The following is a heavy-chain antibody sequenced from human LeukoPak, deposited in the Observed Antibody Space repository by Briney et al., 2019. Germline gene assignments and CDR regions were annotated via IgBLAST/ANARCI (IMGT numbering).Heavy chain of an antibody. CDR1: GGSINNYY. CDR2: TYTRGST. V-gene: IGHV4-4*07. D-gene: IGHD2-15*01. J-gene: IGHJ3*02. CDR3: ARGRYCSADICSGGDAFDI. Sequence: SETLSLTCTVSGGSINNYYWSWIRQPAGKGLEGIGRTYTRGSTNYNPSLKSRVTMSVDTSKNQFSLKLSSVTAADTAVYYCARGRYCSADICSGGDAFDIWGQGTMVSVSS.